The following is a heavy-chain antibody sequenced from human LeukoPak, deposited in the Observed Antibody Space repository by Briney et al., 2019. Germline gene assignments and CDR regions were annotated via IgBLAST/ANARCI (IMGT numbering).Heavy chain of an antibody. J-gene: IGHJ4*02. Sequence: GESLKISCKGSGYSFTSYWMTWVRQAPGKGLEWVANIKEDGGVRSYVDSLKGRFTISRDNAKNSLYLQVNSLRAEDTAVYYCARDSGYNAFDYWGQGTLVTVSS. V-gene: IGHV3-7*05. D-gene: IGHD5-12*01. CDR2: IKEDGGVR. CDR1: GYSFTSYW. CDR3: ARDSGYNAFDY.